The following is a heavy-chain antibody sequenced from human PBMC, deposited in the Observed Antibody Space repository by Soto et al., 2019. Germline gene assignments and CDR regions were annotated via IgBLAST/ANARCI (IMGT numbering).Heavy chain of an antibody. CDR1: GFTFDDYA. CDR3: AKETTYYYGSGSYYTPYYYGMDV. CDR2: ISWNSGSI. V-gene: IGHV3-9*01. J-gene: IGHJ6*02. D-gene: IGHD3-10*01. Sequence: ESGGGLVQPGRSLRLSCAASGFTFDDYAMHWVRQAPGKGLEWVSGISWNSGSIGYADSVKGRFTISRDNAKNSLYLQMNSLRAEDTALYYCAKETTYYYGSGSYYTPYYYGMDVWGQGTTVTVSS.